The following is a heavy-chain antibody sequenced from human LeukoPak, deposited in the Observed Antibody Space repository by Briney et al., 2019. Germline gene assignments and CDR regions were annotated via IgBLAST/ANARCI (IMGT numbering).Heavy chain of an antibody. D-gene: IGHD4-17*01. CDR3: ARDPRDYVYDAFDI. Sequence: AATLSLTWAAYGGFFSCWYGSWLRQPPGKGLGWVGYIYYSGSTNYNPSLKSRVTISVDTSKNQFSLKLSSVTAADTAVYYCARDPRDYVYDAFDIWGPGTMGTVSS. V-gene: IGHV4-59*01. CDR2: IYYSGST. J-gene: IGHJ3*02. CDR1: GGFFSCWY.